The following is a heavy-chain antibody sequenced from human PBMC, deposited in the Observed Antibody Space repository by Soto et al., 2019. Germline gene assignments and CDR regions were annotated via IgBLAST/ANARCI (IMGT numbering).Heavy chain of an antibody. D-gene: IGHD5-18*01. Sequence: QVQLVESGGGVVPPGRSLRLSCAASGFTFSNYGMHWVRQAPGKGLEWEALISSDGSNKYYADAVKGRLTISRDNYKNTLYLQMNSLRAEDTAVYYCAKDGYTYGSADFWGQGTLVTVSS. V-gene: IGHV3-30*18. CDR3: AKDGYTYGSADF. CDR1: GFTFSNYG. CDR2: ISSDGSNK. J-gene: IGHJ4*02.